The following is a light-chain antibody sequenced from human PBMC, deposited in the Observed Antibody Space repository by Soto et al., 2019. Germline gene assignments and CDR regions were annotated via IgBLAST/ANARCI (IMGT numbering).Light chain of an antibody. CDR3: NQYNTWPPLT. Sequence: ESVLTQSPGTLSLSPGERATLSCRASQSVSSSYLAWYQQKPGQAPRLLIYGASSRATGIPDRFSGSGSGTAFTLTIIRLEPDDFALYYCNQYNTWPPLTFGGGTKVEIK. CDR2: GAS. V-gene: IGKV3-20*01. CDR1: QSVSSSY. J-gene: IGKJ4*01.